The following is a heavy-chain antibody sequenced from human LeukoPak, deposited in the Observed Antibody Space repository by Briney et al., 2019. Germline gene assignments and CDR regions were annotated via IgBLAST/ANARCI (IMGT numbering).Heavy chain of an antibody. Sequence: GGSLRLSCAASGFTFTSYAMSWVRQTPGKGLKWVSTISGNGVTTKHADSVKGRFTISRDSSKNTLYLQMNSLRAEDTAVYYCARAAYSSAWYLAFDIWGQGTMVTVSS. J-gene: IGHJ3*02. D-gene: IGHD6-19*01. CDR1: GFTFTSYA. V-gene: IGHV3-23*01. CDR3: ARAAYSSAWYLAFDI. CDR2: ISGNGVTT.